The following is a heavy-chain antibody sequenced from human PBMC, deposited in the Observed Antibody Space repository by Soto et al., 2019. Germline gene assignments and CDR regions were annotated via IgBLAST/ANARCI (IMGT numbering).Heavy chain of an antibody. CDR2: IYHSGST. CDR1: GGSISSGGYS. D-gene: IGHD3-16*02. J-gene: IGHJ4*02. V-gene: IGHV4-30-2*01. Sequence: SETLSLTCAVSGGSISSGGYSWSWIRQPPGKGLEWIGYIYHSGSTNYNPSLKSRVTISVDKSKNQFSLKLSSVTAADTAVYYCASRRYYDYVWGSYRPPPSKIDYWGQGTLVTSPQ. CDR3: ASRRYYDYVWGSYRPPPSKIDY.